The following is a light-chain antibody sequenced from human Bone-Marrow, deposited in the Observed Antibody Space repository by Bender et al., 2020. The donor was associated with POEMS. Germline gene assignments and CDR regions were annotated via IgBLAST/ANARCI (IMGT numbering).Light chain of an antibody. J-gene: IGLJ3*02. V-gene: IGLV2-14*02. Sequence: QSALTQPASVSGSPGQSITISCTGASSDVGAYNLVSWYQQHPGKAPKVMIYEVSKRPSGVSNRFSGSKSGNTASLTISGLQSDDEAIYFCVAWDASLNDWVFGGGTKLTVL. CDR3: VAWDASLNDWV. CDR2: EVS. CDR1: SSDVGAYNL.